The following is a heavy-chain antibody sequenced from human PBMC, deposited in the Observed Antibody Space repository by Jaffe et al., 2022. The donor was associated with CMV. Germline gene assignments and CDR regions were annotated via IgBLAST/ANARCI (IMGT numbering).Heavy chain of an antibody. D-gene: IGHD2-15*01. Sequence: QVQLVESGGGVVQPGRSLRLSCAASGFTFSSYGMHWVRQAPGKGLEWVAVIWYDGSNKYYADSVKGRFTISRDNSKNTLYLQMNSLRAEDTAVYYCAGGKTHCSGGSCPSWFDPWGQGTLVTVSS. CDR3: AGGKTHCSGGSCPSWFDP. CDR1: GFTFSSYG. V-gene: IGHV3-33*08. J-gene: IGHJ5*02. CDR2: IWYDGSNK.